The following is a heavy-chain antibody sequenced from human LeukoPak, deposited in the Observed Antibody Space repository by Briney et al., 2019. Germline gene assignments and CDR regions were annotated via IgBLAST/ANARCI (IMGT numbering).Heavy chain of an antibody. CDR2: IGAWIPGT. CDR3: AKGKINHDGAFDI. V-gene: IGHV3-23*01. CDR1: GFSFKDYA. Sequence: GGSLRLSCAASGFSFKDYAMSWVRQTPGKGLEWVSSIGAWIPGTHYADSVTGRFTISRDNSKKPLYLQMNSLRADDTAVYYCAKGKINHDGAFDIWGQETLVTVSS. J-gene: IGHJ3*02. D-gene: IGHD3-16*01.